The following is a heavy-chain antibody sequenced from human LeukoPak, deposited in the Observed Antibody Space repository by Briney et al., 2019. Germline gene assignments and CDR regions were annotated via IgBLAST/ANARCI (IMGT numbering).Heavy chain of an antibody. CDR2: IKQDGSEK. V-gene: IGHV3-7*01. D-gene: IGHD3-16*01. CDR1: GFTFGTYW. Sequence: GGSLRLSCTASGFTFGTYWMSWVCQAPGKGLEWVANIKQDGSEKYYVDSVKGRFTISRDNAKNSLYLRMNSLRAEDTAVYYCTRSPGGEWLDYWGQGTLVTVSS. CDR3: TRSPGGEWLDY. J-gene: IGHJ4*02.